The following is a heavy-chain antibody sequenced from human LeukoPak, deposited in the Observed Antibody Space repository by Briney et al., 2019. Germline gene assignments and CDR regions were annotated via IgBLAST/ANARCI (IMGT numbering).Heavy chain of an antibody. CDR2: IYYSGST. J-gene: IGHJ3*02. D-gene: IGHD5-18*01. Sequence: SETLSLTCTVSGGSISSSSYYWGWIRQPPGKGLEWIGSIYYSGSTYYNPSLKSRVTISVDTSKNRFSLKLSSVTAADTAVYYCARELLNHRIQLWLSALDIWGQGTMVTVSS. V-gene: IGHV4-39*07. CDR3: ARELLNHRIQLWLSALDI. CDR1: GGSISSSSYY.